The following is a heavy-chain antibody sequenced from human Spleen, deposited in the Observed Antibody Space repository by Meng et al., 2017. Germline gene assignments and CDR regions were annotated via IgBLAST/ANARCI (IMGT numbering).Heavy chain of an antibody. D-gene: IGHD5-12*01. Sequence: GSLRLSCTVSDDSISSYYWNWIRQPPGKGLEWIGEINHSGSTNYNPSLKSRVTISVDTSKNQFSLKLKSVTAADTAIYYCARDAYTGYAMAYWGQGTLVTVSS. CDR2: INHSGST. CDR3: ARDAYTGYAMAY. J-gene: IGHJ4*02. CDR1: DDSISSYY. V-gene: IGHV4-34*01.